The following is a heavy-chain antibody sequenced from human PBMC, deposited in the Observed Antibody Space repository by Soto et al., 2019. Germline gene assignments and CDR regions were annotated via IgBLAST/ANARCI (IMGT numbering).Heavy chain of an antibody. Sequence: GGSLRLSCSASGFTFSSYAMHWVRQAPGKGLEYVSGVRGNGDPPFYADSVKGRFTISRDNSKNTLYLQMSGLSADDTAVYYCVKSRVGNNFDLSDWGQGALVTVSS. J-gene: IGHJ4*02. V-gene: IGHV3-64D*06. CDR2: VRGNGDPP. D-gene: IGHD1-20*01. CDR3: VKSRVGNNFDLSD. CDR1: GFTFSSYA.